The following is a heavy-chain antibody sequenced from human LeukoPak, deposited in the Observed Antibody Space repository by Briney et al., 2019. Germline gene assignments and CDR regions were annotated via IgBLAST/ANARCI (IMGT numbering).Heavy chain of an antibody. Sequence: SETLSLTCAVYGGSFSGYYWSWIRQPPGKGLEWIGEINHSGSTNYNPSLKSRVTISVDTSKNQFSLKLSSVTAADTVVYYCARAWAYDFWSGYYKSWGQGTLVTVSS. J-gene: IGHJ5*02. V-gene: IGHV4-34*01. CDR3: ARAWAYDFWSGYYKS. D-gene: IGHD3-3*01. CDR1: GGSFSGYY. CDR2: INHSGST.